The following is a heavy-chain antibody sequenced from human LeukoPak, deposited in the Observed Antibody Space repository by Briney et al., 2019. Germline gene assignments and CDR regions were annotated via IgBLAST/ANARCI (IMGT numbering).Heavy chain of an antibody. J-gene: IGHJ4*02. D-gene: IGHD6-19*01. Sequence: ASVKVSCKASGYAFTGYYMHWVRQAPGQGLEWMGWINPNGGGTNYAQKFQGRVTMTRDTSISTAYMEPSSLRSDDAAVYYCARAGGGCDYWGQGTLVTVSS. CDR2: INPNGGGT. CDR3: ARAGGGCDY. V-gene: IGHV1-2*02. CDR1: GYAFTGYY.